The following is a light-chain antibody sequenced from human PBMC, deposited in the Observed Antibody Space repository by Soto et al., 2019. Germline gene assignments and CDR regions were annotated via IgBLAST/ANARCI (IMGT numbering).Light chain of an antibody. CDR2: NSS. CDR3: QQYRDLPQT. CDR1: QSVSSNY. Sequence: EIVLTQSPGTLSLSPGERATLSCRASQSVSSNYLAWYQQKPGQAPRLLIYNSSTRATGIPDRFSGSGSGTDFTLTISRLEPEDFALYYCQQYRDLPQTFGQGTQVEI. V-gene: IGKV3-20*01. J-gene: IGKJ1*01.